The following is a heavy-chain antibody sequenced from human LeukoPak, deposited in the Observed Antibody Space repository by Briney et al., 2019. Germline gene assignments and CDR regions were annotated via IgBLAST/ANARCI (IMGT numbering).Heavy chain of an antibody. CDR2: IIPIFGTA. CDR1: GGTFISYA. J-gene: IGHJ3*02. Sequence: SVKVSCKASGGTFISYAISWVGQAPGQGLEWMGGIIPIFGTANYAQKFQGRVTITAEEYTRTAYMELSSLRSEDTAVYYCARGGGIVGASAFDIWGQGTMVTVSS. V-gene: IGHV1-69*13. D-gene: IGHD1-26*01. CDR3: ARGGGIVGASAFDI.